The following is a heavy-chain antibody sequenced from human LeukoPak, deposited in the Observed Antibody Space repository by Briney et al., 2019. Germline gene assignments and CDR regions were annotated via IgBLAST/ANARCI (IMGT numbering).Heavy chain of an antibody. CDR1: GGSISTHY. CDR2: GYYSGIT. Sequence: SETLSLTCTVSGGSISTHYWTFIRQPPGKGLEWIGYGYYSGITDYNPSLKSRVTISVDTSKNQFSLNLNSVTAADTAVYYCARSRGLAGAATVIDFWGQGNLITVSS. J-gene: IGHJ4*02. V-gene: IGHV4-59*08. CDR3: ARSRGLAGAATVIDF. D-gene: IGHD2-15*01.